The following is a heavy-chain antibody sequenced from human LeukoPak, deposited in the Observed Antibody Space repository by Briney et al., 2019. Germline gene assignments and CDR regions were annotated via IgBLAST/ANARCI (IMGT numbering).Heavy chain of an antibody. V-gene: IGHV1-2*04. Sequence: ASVKVSCKASGYTFTGYYMHWVRRAPGQGLEWMGWINPNSGGTNYAQKFQGWVTMTRDTSISTAYMELSRLRSDDTAVYYCARDGWGYCSSTSCYGAIYFDYWGQGTLVTVSS. CDR2: INPNSGGT. CDR3: ARDGWGYCSSTSCYGAIYFDY. J-gene: IGHJ4*02. D-gene: IGHD2-2*01. CDR1: GYTFTGYY.